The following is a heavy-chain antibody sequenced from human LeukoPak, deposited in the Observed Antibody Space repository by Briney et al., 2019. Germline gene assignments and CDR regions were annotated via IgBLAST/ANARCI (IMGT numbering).Heavy chain of an antibody. Sequence: SETLSLTCTVSGYSISSGYFWAWIRQPPGKGPEWIGSIYYSGSTYNNPSLRSRLTISVDTSRNQFSLQLTSVTAADTALYYCARDMSPMSTYYDFWSAYSWFDPWGQGTLVTVSS. V-gene: IGHV4-38-2*02. D-gene: IGHD3-3*01. CDR3: ARDMSPMSTYYDFWSAYSWFDP. J-gene: IGHJ5*02. CDR2: IYYSGST. CDR1: GYSISSGYF.